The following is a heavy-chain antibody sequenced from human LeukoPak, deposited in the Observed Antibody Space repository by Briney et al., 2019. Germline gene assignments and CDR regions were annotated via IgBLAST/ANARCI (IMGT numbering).Heavy chain of an antibody. CDR3: ARGRVKDFWSGYWAYFDY. Sequence: SETLSLTCAVYGGSFSGYYWSWIRQPPGKGLEWIGEINHSGSTNYNSSLKSRVTISVDTSKNQFSLKLSSVTAADTAVYYCARGRVKDFWSGYWAYFDYWGQGTLVTVSS. CDR1: GGSFSGYY. J-gene: IGHJ4*02. CDR2: INHSGST. V-gene: IGHV4-34*01. D-gene: IGHD3-3*01.